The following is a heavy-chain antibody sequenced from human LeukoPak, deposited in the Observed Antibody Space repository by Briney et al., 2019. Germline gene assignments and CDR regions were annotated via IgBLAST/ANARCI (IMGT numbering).Heavy chain of an antibody. CDR3: AKWVFG. V-gene: IGHV3-74*01. CDR1: GFTFRNKW. J-gene: IGHJ4*02. Sequence: GGSLRLSCAASGFTFRNKWMHWVRQAPGKGPVWVSRINSDGSITNYADSVKGRFTISRDNAKHTVYLQMNSLRAEDTAVYYCAKWVFGWGQGALATVS. D-gene: IGHD2-8*01. CDR2: INSDGSIT.